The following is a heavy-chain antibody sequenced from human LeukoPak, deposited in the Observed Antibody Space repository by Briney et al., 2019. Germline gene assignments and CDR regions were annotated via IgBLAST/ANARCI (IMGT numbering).Heavy chain of an antibody. J-gene: IGHJ4*02. CDR2: ISLSGSTI. CDR3: ARDITIFGAIINFDY. D-gene: IGHD3-3*01. Sequence: GGSLRLSCAASGFTFSGYNMNWVRQAPGKGLEWVSYISLSGSTIYYADSVKGRFTISRDNAKNSLYLQMNSLRAEGTAVYYCARDITIFGAIINFDYWGQGTLVTVSS. V-gene: IGHV3-48*01. CDR1: GFTFSGYN.